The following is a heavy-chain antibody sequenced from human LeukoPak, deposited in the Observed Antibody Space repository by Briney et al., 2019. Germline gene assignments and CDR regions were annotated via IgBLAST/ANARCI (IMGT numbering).Heavy chain of an antibody. CDR2: INSDGSST. CDR1: GFTFSSYW. CDR3: ARGERITTYYYDNSGYH. D-gene: IGHD3-22*01. Sequence: PGGSLRLSCVVSGFTFSSYWMHWVRQAPGKGLVWVSRINSDGSSTSYADSVKGRFTISRDNAKNTLYLQMNSLRAEDTAVYYCARGERITTYYYDNSGYHWGQGTLVTVSS. J-gene: IGHJ5*02. V-gene: IGHV3-74*01.